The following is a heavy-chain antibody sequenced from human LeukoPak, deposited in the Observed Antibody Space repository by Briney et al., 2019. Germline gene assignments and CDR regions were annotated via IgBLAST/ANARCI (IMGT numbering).Heavy chain of an antibody. CDR3: ARAQFLEWSAFDY. CDR1: GFTFSSYA. J-gene: IGHJ4*02. Sequence: GGSLRLSCAASGFTFSSYAMHWVRQAPGKGLEYVSAISSNRGSTYYANSVKGRFTIYRDNSKNTLYLQMGSLRAEDMAVYYCARAQFLEWSAFDYWGLGTLVTVSS. CDR2: ISSNRGST. D-gene: IGHD3-3*01. V-gene: IGHV3-64*01.